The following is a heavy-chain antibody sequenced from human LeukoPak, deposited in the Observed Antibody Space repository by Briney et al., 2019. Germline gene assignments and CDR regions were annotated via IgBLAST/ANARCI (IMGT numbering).Heavy chain of an antibody. J-gene: IGHJ6*02. D-gene: IGHD5-18*01. Sequence: SETLSLTCTVSGGSVSSGSYYWSWIRQPPGKGLEWIGYIYYSGSTNYNPSLKSRVTISVDTSKNQFSLKLSSVTAADTAVYSCARDKVYSYDYYYYYGMDVWGQGTTVTVSS. CDR3: ARDKVYSYDYYYYYGMDV. CDR2: IYYSGST. V-gene: IGHV4-61*01. CDR1: GGSVSSGSYY.